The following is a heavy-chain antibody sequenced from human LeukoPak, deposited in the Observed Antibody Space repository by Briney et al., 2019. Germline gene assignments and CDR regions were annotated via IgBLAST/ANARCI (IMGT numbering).Heavy chain of an antibody. CDR1: GGSLSDYY. D-gene: IGHD6-6*01. V-gene: IGHV4-34*01. CDR3: VRGLVKKLVRRQIYYYMDV. J-gene: IGHJ6*03. Sequence: SETLSLTCGISGGSLSDYYWSWIRQTPGEGLEWIWEINQSGSPKYNPSLKSRVAIFVDTSSNQLSLNVTSVTAADTAVYYCVRGLVKKLVRRQIYYYMDVWGKGTTVIVSS. CDR2: INQSGSP.